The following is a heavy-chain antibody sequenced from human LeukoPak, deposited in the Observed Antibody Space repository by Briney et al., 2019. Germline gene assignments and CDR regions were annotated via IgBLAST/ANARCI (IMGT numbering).Heavy chain of an antibody. Sequence: GGSLRLSCAASGFVFSDYYMIWIRQAPGKGLEWVGRIKSKTDGGTTDYAAPVKGRFTISRDHSKNTLYLQMNSLKTEDTAVYYCTTVAITMVRGVIIITRSFDYWGQGTLVTVSS. V-gene: IGHV3-15*01. CDR2: IKSKTDGGTT. D-gene: IGHD3-10*01. CDR3: TTVAITMVRGVIIITRSFDY. J-gene: IGHJ4*02. CDR1: GFVFSDYY.